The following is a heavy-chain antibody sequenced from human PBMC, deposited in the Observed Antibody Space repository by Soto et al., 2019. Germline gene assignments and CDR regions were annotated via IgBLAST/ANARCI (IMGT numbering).Heavy chain of an antibody. D-gene: IGHD5-12*01. Sequence: GASVKVSCKASGGTFSSYAIIWVRQAPGQGLEWMGGIIPIFGTANYAQKFQGRVTITADESTSTAYMELSSLRSEDTAVYYCARSQVYSGYYTPAYWGQGTLVTVSS. CDR2: IIPIFGTA. CDR1: GGTFSSYA. V-gene: IGHV1-69*13. J-gene: IGHJ4*02. CDR3: ARSQVYSGYYTPAY.